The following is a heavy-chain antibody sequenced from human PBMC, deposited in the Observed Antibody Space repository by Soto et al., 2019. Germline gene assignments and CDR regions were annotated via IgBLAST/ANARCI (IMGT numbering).Heavy chain of an antibody. CDR1: GYTLTELS. J-gene: IGHJ6*02. CDR3: ATGYYYGSGSQSYYYYGMDV. V-gene: IGHV1-24*01. Sequence: ASVKVSCKVSGYTLTELSMHWVRQAPGKGLEWMGGFDPEDGETIYAQKFQGRVTMTEDTSTDTAYMELSSLRSEDTAVYYCATGYYYGSGSQSYYYYGMDVWGQGTTVTVSS. D-gene: IGHD3-10*01. CDR2: FDPEDGET.